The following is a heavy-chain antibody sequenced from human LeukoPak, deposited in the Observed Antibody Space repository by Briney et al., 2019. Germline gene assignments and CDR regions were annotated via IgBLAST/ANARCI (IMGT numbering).Heavy chain of an antibody. Sequence: TSSETLSLTCTVSGGSISSYYWSWIRQLPGKGLEWIGYIHYTGSTNYNPSLKSRVTISVDTSKNQFSLRLSSVTAADTAVYYCARHSLDTGYYFDCWGQGTLVAVSS. CDR2: IHYTGST. CDR3: ARHSLDTGYYFDC. CDR1: GGSISSYY. D-gene: IGHD5-18*01. V-gene: IGHV4-59*08. J-gene: IGHJ4*02.